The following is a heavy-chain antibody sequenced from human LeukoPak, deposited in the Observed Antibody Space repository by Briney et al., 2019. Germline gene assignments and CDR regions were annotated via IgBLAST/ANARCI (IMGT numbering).Heavy chain of an antibody. Sequence: PSETLSLTCAVYGGSLSGYYWSWIRQPPRKGLEWIGEINHSGSTNYNPSLKSRVTISVDTSKNQFSLKLSSVTAADTAVYYCARGLRVGATGVDYWGQGTLVTVSS. CDR1: GGSLSGYY. V-gene: IGHV4-34*01. J-gene: IGHJ4*02. CDR2: INHSGST. D-gene: IGHD1-26*01. CDR3: ARGLRVGATGVDY.